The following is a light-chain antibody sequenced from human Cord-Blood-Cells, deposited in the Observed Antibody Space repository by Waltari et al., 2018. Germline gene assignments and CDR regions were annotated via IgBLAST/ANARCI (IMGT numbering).Light chain of an antibody. V-gene: IGKV1-5*01. CDR2: DAS. CDR3: QQYNSLTWT. Sequence: DIQMTQSLSPLSVSLGDRVPITCRASQSISSWLAWYQQKPGKAPKLLIYDASSLESGVPSRFSGSGSGTEFTLTISSLQPDDFATYYCQQYNSLTWTFGQGTKVEIK. CDR1: QSISSW. J-gene: IGKJ1*01.